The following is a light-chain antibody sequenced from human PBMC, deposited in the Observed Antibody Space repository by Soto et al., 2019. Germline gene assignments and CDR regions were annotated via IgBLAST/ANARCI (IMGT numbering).Light chain of an antibody. Sequence: EIVLTQSPGTLSLSPGERATLSCRASQSVSNYLAWYQRKPGQAPRLLIYGESSRATGIPDRFSGSGSGTDFTLTISRLEPEDFAVYYCHQYGGSPQTVGQGTKVEIK. CDR2: GES. V-gene: IGKV3-20*01. J-gene: IGKJ1*01. CDR1: QSVSNY. CDR3: HQYGGSPQT.